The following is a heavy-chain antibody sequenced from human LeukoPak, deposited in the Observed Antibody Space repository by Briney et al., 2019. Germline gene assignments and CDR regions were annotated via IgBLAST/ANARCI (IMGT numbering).Heavy chain of an antibody. V-gene: IGHV3-23*01. Sequence: GGSLRLSCAASGFTFSSYAMSWVRQAPGKGLEWVSAISGSGGSTYYADSVKGRFTISRDNSKNTLYLQMNSLRAEDTAVYYCAKDLSIAAAGTTSGGGNYFDYWGQGTLVTVSS. CDR1: GFTFSSYA. D-gene: IGHD6-13*01. CDR2: ISGSGGST. CDR3: AKDLSIAAAGTTSGGGNYFDY. J-gene: IGHJ4*02.